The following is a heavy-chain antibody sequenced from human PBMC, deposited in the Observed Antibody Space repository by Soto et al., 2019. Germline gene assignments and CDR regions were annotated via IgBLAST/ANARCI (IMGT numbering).Heavy chain of an antibody. Sequence: GGSLRLSCAASGFTFSSYAMHWVRQAPGKGLEWVAVISYDGSNKYYADSVKGRFTISRDLTKNTLYLQMNSLRNEDTAVYSCAQGGNGSGHLLVYWGEGTLVTVSS. J-gene: IGHJ4*02. CDR1: GFTFSSYA. D-gene: IGHD3-3*01. CDR2: ISYDGSNK. CDR3: AQGGNGSGHLLVY. V-gene: IGHV3-30-3*02.